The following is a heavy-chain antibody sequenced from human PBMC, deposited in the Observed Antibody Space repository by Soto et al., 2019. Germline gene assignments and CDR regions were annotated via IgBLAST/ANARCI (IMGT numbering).Heavy chain of an antibody. CDR2: IYYSGST. D-gene: IGHD1-26*01. CDR1: GGSISSGGYY. V-gene: IGHV4-31*03. CDR3: ARGAVGATPFDY. J-gene: IGHJ4*02. Sequence: SETLSLTCTVSGGSISSGGYYWSWIRQHPGKGLEWIGYIYYSGSTYYNPSLKSRVTISVDTSKNQFSLKLSSVTAADTAVYYCARGAVGATPFDYWGQGTLVTVSS.